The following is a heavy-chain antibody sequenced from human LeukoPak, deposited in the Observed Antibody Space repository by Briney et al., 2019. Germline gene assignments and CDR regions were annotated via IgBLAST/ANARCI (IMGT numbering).Heavy chain of an antibody. CDR1: GGSISSSSYY. D-gene: IGHD3-9*01. CDR2: IYYSGST. Sequence: SETLSLTCTVSGGSISSSSYYWGWIRQPPGKGLEWIGSIYYSGSTYYNPSLKSRVTISVDTSKNQFSLKLSSVTAADTAVYYCAREHSGDILTGSAPDTFDIWGQGTMVTVSS. J-gene: IGHJ3*02. V-gene: IGHV4-39*07. CDR3: AREHSGDILTGSAPDTFDI.